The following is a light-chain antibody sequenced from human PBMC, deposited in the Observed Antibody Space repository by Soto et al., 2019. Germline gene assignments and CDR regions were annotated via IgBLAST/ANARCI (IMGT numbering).Light chain of an antibody. CDR1: QSISAW. V-gene: IGKV1-5*03. CDR2: KAS. Sequence: DIQMTQSPSTLSASVGDSVSINCRASQSISAWLAWYQQKPGKAPRLLIYKASTLEIGVPSRFSGSGSGTEFTLTISSLQPDDVAIYYCQQYNDYSWTFDQGTKVDIK. J-gene: IGKJ1*01. CDR3: QQYNDYSWT.